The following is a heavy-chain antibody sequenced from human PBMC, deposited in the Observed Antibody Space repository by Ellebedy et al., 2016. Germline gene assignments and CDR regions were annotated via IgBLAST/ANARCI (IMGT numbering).Heavy chain of an antibody. CDR1: GFTFSSYG. CDR3: AKASGLTVTHPYY. D-gene: IGHD4-17*01. Sequence: GESLKISCAASGFTFSSYGMHWVRQAPGKGLEWVAVISYDGSNKYYADSVKGRFTISRDNSKNTLYLQMNSLRAEDTAVYYCAKASGLTVTHPYYWGQGTLVTVSS. CDR2: ISYDGSNK. J-gene: IGHJ4*02. V-gene: IGHV3-30*18.